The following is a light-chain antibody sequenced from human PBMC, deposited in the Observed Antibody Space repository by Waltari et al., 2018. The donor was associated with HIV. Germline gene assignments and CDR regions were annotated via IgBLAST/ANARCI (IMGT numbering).Light chain of an antibody. CDR2: KYS. CDR1: ALPSQY. Sequence: SYELTQPPSVSVSPGQTARITCSGAALPSQYGYWYQQKPGQAPALVIKKYSERHSGIPERVSGSSSGTTVTLTISGVQAEDEADYYCQAADSSSTYWVFGGGTKLTVL. J-gene: IGLJ3*02. V-gene: IGLV3-25*03. CDR3: QAADSSSTYWV.